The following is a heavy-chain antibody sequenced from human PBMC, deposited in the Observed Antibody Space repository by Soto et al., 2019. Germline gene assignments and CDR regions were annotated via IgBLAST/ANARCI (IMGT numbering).Heavy chain of an antibody. J-gene: IGHJ4*02. D-gene: IGHD2-8*02. Sequence: QVQLQQWGAGLLKPSETLSLTCAVYGGSFSGYYWTWIRQPPGTGLEWIGEINHSGSTNYNPSLKSRVTKSVDTSENQFSLKRTSVTAADTAVYYRARDKITGLFDYWGQGTLVTVSS. CDR2: INHSGST. V-gene: IGHV4-34*01. CDR1: GGSFSGYY. CDR3: ARDKITGLFDY.